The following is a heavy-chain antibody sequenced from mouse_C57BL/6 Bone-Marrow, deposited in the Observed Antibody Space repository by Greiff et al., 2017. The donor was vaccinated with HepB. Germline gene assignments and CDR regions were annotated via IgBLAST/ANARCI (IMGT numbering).Heavy chain of an antibody. CDR2: IDPENGDT. V-gene: IGHV14-4*01. Sequence: VQLQQSGAELVRPGASVKLSCTASGFNIKDDYMHWVKQRPEPGLEWIGWIDPENGDTEYASKFQGKATITADTSSNTAYLQLSSLTSEDTAVYYCTSYYYAMDYWGQGTSVTVSS. CDR3: TSYYYAMDY. J-gene: IGHJ4*01. CDR1: GFNIKDDY.